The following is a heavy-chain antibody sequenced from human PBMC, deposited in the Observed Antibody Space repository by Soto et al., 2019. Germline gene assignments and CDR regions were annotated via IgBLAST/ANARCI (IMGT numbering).Heavy chain of an antibody. D-gene: IGHD1-26*01. CDR3: AAVSVGAESRAFDI. V-gene: IGHV1-58*01. J-gene: IGHJ3*02. Sequence: GASVKVSCKASGFTFTSSAVQWVRQARGQRLEWIGWIVVGSGNTNYAQKFQERVTITRDMSTSTAYMELSSLRSEDTAAYYCAAVSVGAESRAFDIWGQGTMVTVSS. CDR1: GFTFTSSA. CDR2: IVVGSGNT.